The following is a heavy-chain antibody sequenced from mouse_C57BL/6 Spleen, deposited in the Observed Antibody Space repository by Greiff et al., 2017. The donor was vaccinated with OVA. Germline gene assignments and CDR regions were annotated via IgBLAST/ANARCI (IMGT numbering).Heavy chain of an antibody. CDR2: IWGDGST. CDR1: GFSLTSYG. J-gene: IGHJ3*01. V-gene: IGHV2-3*01. D-gene: IGHD2-1*01. CDR3: AKPETGIYYGNAAWCAY. Sequence: VKLMESGPGLVAPSQSLSITCTVSGFSLTSYGVSWVRQPPGKGLEWLGVIWGDGSTNYHSALISRLSISKDNSKSQVFLKLNSLQTDDTATYYCAKPETGIYYGNAAWCAYGGKGTRVSVSA.